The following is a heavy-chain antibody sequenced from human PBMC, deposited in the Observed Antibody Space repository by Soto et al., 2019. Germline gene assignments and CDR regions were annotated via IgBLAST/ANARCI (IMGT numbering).Heavy chain of an antibody. V-gene: IGHV3-15*07. CDR3: TTDNVLRFYPSSRMEIRGVDY. CDR2: IKSKTDGGTT. D-gene: IGHD1-1*01. CDR1: GFTFSNAW. J-gene: IGHJ4*02. Sequence: GGSLRLSCAASGFTFSNAWMNWVRQAPGKGLEWVGRIKSKTDGGTTDYAAPVKGRFTISRDDSKNTLYLQMNSLKTEDTAVYYCTTDNVLRFYPSSRMEIRGVDYWGQGTLVTVSS.